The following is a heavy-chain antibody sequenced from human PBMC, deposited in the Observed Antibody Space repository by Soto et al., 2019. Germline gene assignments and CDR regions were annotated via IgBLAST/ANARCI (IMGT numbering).Heavy chain of an antibody. Sequence: QVPLQESGPGLVKPSQTLSLTCTVSGGSISNDYFYWSWIRQPPGKGLEWIGYIHSSGRTYYNPSLKSRLDISIDTSKNHFSLKMTSVTAADTAVYFCASGGSIADFYFDSWGQGMLVTVSS. CDR1: GGSISNDYFY. V-gene: IGHV4-30-4*01. D-gene: IGHD3-16*01. CDR3: ASGGSIADFYFDS. J-gene: IGHJ4*02. CDR2: IHSSGRT.